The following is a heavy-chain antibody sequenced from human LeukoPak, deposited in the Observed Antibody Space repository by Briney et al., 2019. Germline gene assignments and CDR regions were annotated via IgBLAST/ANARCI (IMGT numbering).Heavy chain of an antibody. CDR1: GYTFTSYY. D-gene: IGHD3-3*01. CDR2: INPSGGST. J-gene: IGHJ4*02. Sequence: ASVKVSCRASGYTFTSYYMHWVRQAPGQGLEWMGIINPSGGSTSYAQKFQGRVTMTRDTSTSTVYMELSSLRSEDTAVYYCARDPIYDFWSGPLDYWGQGTLVTVSS. CDR3: ARDPIYDFWSGPLDY. V-gene: IGHV1-46*03.